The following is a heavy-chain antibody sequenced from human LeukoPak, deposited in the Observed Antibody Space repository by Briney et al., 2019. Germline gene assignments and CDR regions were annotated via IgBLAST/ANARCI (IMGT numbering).Heavy chain of an antibody. CDR1: GGTFSSYA. J-gene: IGHJ6*03. V-gene: IGHV1-69*13. D-gene: IGHD4-17*01. Sequence: ASVKVSCKASGGTFSSYAISWVRQAPGQGLEWMGGIIPIFGTANYAQKFQGRVTITADESTSTAYMELSSLRSEDTAVYYCARDPRLGYGDELYYMDVWGKGTTVTVSS. CDR2: IIPIFGTA. CDR3: ARDPRLGYGDELYYMDV.